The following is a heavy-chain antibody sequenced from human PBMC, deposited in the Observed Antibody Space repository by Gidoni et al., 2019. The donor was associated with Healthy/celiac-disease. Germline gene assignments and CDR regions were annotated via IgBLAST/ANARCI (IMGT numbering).Heavy chain of an antibody. CDR3: AKDRGTGPYYYYGMDV. CDR2: IRYDGSNK. V-gene: IGHV3-30*02. Sequence: QVQLVESGGGVVQPGGSLRLSCAASVFTFSSYGMHWVRQAPGKGLEWVAFIRYDGSNKYYADSVKGRFTISRDNSKNTLYLQMNSLRAEDTAVYYCAKDRGTGPYYYYGMDVWGQGTTVTVSS. D-gene: IGHD1-1*01. J-gene: IGHJ6*02. CDR1: VFTFSSYG.